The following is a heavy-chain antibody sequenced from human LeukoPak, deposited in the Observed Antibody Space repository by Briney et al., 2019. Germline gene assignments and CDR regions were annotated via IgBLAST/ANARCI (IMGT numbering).Heavy chain of an antibody. J-gene: IGHJ4*02. CDR1: GYSFTNYW. V-gene: IGHV5-51*01. Sequence: GESLKISCKGSGYSFTNYWIGWVRQMPGKGLEWMGIIYPGDSDTRYSPSFQGQVTISADKSISTAYLQWSSLKASDTAMYYCARLSPPTYSSSSPYFDYWGQGTLVTVSS. CDR2: IYPGDSDT. D-gene: IGHD6-6*01. CDR3: ARLSPPTYSSSSPYFDY.